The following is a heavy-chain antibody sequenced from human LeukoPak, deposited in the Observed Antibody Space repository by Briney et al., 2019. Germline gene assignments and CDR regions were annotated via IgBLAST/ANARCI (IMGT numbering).Heavy chain of an antibody. CDR3: ARGVGPTF. V-gene: IGHV4-34*01. Sequence: SQTLTLTCAVYGLSFSGYYMTWIRQPPGKGLEWIGEINHSGSTNYNPSLKSRVTISVDTSKNQFSLTLSSVTAADTDVYYCARGVGPTFWGQGTLVTVSS. CDR1: GLSFSGYY. J-gene: IGHJ1*01. D-gene: IGHD3-16*01. CDR2: INHSGST.